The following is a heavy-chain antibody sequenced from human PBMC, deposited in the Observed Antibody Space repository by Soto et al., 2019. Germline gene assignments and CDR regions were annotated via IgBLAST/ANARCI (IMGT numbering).Heavy chain of an antibody. CDR2: IGGGDD. Sequence: EVQLLESGGGLVQPGGSLRLSCVASGFTFDTYGMSWVRQAPGKGLEWVSSIGGGDDHYADSVKGRFTISRDNSRNTVFLQMSGLSADDTARYYCVKDRQNWNAVWDPFAFWGQGTVVTVSS. V-gene: IGHV3-23*01. J-gene: IGHJ3*01. D-gene: IGHD1-1*01. CDR3: VKDRQNWNAVWDPFAF. CDR1: GFTFDTYG.